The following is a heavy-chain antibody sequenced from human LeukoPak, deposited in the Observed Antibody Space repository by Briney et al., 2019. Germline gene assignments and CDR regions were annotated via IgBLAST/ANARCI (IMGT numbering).Heavy chain of an antibody. CDR3: AREPPGNYDSSGYYYAYFDC. Sequence: GGSLRLSCAASGFNFSDYNMNWVRQAPGKGLEWVSYISSGSSTIYYADSVKGRFTISRDNAKNSLYLQMNSLTDEDTAVYYCAREPPGNYDSSGYYYAYFDCWGQGTLVTVSS. J-gene: IGHJ4*02. D-gene: IGHD3-22*01. CDR1: GFNFSDYN. CDR2: ISSGSSTI. V-gene: IGHV3-48*02.